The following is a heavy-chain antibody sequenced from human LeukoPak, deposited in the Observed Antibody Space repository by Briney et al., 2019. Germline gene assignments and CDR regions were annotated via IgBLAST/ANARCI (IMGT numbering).Heavy chain of an antibody. CDR3: AREETTVTHNWFDP. CDR2: IYYSGST. J-gene: IGHJ5*02. V-gene: IGHV4-31*03. CDR1: GGSISSGGYY. D-gene: IGHD4-17*01. Sequence: PSETLSLTCTVSGGSISSGGYYWSWIRQHPGKGLEWIGYIYYSGSTYYNPPLKSRVTISVDTSKNQFSLKLSSVTAADTAVYYCAREETTVTHNWFDPWGQGTLVTVSS.